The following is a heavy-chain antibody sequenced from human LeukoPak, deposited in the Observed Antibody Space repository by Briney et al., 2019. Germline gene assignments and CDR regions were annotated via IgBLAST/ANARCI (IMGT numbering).Heavy chain of an antibody. CDR2: INHDGSDI. J-gene: IGHJ4*02. CDR3: VRDSNVKIDY. Sequence: PGGSLTLSCAVSGFTVSTYVMHWVRRAPGEGLVWVSRINHDGSDISYADSVKGRSTISRDNAKNTLYLQMNSLRADDTAIYYCVRDSNVKIDYWGQGALVTVTS. CDR1: GFTVSTYV. V-gene: IGHV3-74*01.